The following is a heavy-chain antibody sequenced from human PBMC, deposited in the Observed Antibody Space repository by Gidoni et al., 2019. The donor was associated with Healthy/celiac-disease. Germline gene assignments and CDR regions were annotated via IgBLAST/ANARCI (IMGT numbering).Heavy chain of an antibody. CDR1: GFTFSSYA. D-gene: IGHD3-3*01. V-gene: IGHV3-23*01. J-gene: IGHJ4*02. CDR2: ISGSGGST. CDR3: AKKKGQDRITIFGVGGAFDY. Sequence: EVQLLESGGGLVQPGGSLRLSCAASGFTFSSYAMSWVRQAPGKGLEWVSAISGSGGSTYYADSVKGRFTISRDNSKNTLYLQMNSLRAEDTAVYYCAKKKGQDRITIFGVGGAFDYWGQGTLVTVSS.